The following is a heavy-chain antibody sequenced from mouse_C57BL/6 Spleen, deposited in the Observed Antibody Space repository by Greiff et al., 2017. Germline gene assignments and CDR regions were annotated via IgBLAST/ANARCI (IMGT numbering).Heavy chain of an antibody. Sequence: VQLQESGAELVRPGASVTLSCKASGYTFTDYEMHWVKQTPVHGLEWTGAIDPETGGTAYNQKFKGKAILTADKSSSTAYMELRSLTSEDSAVYYCTRSDYWGQGTTLTVSS. CDR2: IDPETGGT. J-gene: IGHJ2*01. CDR1: GYTFTDYE. V-gene: IGHV1-15*01. CDR3: TRSDY.